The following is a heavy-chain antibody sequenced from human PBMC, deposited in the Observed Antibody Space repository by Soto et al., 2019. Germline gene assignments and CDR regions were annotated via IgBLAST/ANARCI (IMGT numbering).Heavy chain of an antibody. CDR2: IDHSGST. CDR3: VRGLRYSGMDA. V-gene: IGHV4-34*01. CDR1: GGSFSAYY. Sequence: SETLSLTCAVNGGSFSAYYWTWIRQPPGRGLEWIGEIDHSGSTSYNPSLESRVTISIDTAKNRFSLNVTSVTAADTAVYYCVRGLRYSGMDAWGQGTTVTVSS. D-gene: IGHD2-15*01. J-gene: IGHJ6*02.